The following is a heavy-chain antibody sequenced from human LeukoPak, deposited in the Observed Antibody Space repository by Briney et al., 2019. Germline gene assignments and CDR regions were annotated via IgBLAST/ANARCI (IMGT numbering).Heavy chain of an antibody. D-gene: IGHD3-3*01. Sequence: EASVKVSCKASGYTFTSYHMHWVRQAPGQGPEWMGIINPSGGTTNYAQKFRGRVTMTRDMSTSTVYMELSSLRSEDTAVYYCARGPHRRTYDRDNWFDPWGQGTLVTVSS. CDR2: INPSGGTT. CDR3: ARGPHRRTYDRDNWFDP. V-gene: IGHV1-46*01. CDR1: GYTFTSYH. J-gene: IGHJ5*02.